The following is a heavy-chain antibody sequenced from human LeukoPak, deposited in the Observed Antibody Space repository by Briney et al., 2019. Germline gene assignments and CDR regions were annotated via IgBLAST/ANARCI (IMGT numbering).Heavy chain of an antibody. V-gene: IGHV1-18*01. Sequence: ASVKVSCKASGYTFTSYGISWVRQAPGQGLEWMGWISAYNGNTNYAQKLQGRVTMTTDTSTSTAYMELRSLRSDDTAVYYCARGATGSSPPSFDNWFDPWGQGTLVTVSS. D-gene: IGHD2-15*01. CDR2: ISAYNGNT. J-gene: IGHJ5*02. CDR1: GYTFTSYG. CDR3: ARGATGSSPPSFDNWFDP.